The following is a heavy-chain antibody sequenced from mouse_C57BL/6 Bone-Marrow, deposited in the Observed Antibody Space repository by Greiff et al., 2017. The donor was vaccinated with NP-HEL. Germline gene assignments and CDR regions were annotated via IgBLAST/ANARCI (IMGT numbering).Heavy chain of an antibody. CDR3: AIYYNYAMDY. V-gene: IGHV1-63*01. CDR2: IYPGGGYT. CDR1: GYTFTNYW. J-gene: IGHJ4*01. D-gene: IGHD2-1*01. Sequence: VKLVESGAELVRPGTSVKMSCKASGYTFTNYWIGWAKQRPGHGLEWIGDIYPGGGYTNYNEKFKGKATLTADKSSSTAYMQFSSLTSEDSAIYYCAIYYNYAMDYWGQGTSVTVSS.